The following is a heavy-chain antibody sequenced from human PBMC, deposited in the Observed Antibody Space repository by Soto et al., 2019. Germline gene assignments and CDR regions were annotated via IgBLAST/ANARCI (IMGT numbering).Heavy chain of an antibody. V-gene: IGHV3-30-3*01. J-gene: IGHJ4*02. CDR1: GFTFSIFA. CDR2: ISYDGTNK. D-gene: IGHD2-8*01. CDR3: ARSLGTKGSFDY. Sequence: QVQLVESGGGVVQPGRSLRLSCAASGFTFSIFAMHWVRQAPGKGLEWVAVISYDGTNKYYADSVQGRFTISSDNSKNTLYLEMNSLRAEDTAVYYCARSLGTKGSFDYWGQGTLVTVSS.